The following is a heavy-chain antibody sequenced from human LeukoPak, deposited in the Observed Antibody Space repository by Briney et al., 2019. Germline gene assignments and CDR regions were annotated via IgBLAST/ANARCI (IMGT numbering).Heavy chain of an antibody. CDR1: GGSFSGYY. D-gene: IGHD2-8*01. CDR3: ARAMVDGWFGP. CDR2: INHSGST. V-gene: IGHV4-34*01. Sequence: SETLSLTCAVYGGSFSGYYWSWIRQPPGKGLEWIGEINHSGSTNYNPSLKSRVTISVDTSKNQFSLKLSSVTAADTAVYYCARAMVDGWFGPWGQGTLVTVSS. J-gene: IGHJ5*02.